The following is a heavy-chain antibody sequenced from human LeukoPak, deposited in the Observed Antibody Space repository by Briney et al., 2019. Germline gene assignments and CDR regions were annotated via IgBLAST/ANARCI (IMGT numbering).Heavy chain of an antibody. J-gene: IGHJ4*02. Sequence: GGSLRLSCVASGFTFSRYGMSWVRQAPGKGLEWVSSISTSSIYIYYADSVKGRFTISRDNAKKSLFLQMNSLRAEDTAVYYCARALYDYVWGSYRALVDFDYWGQGTLVTVSS. CDR1: GFTFSRYG. CDR3: ARALYDYVWGSYRALVDFDY. D-gene: IGHD3-16*02. CDR2: ISTSSIYI. V-gene: IGHV3-21*01.